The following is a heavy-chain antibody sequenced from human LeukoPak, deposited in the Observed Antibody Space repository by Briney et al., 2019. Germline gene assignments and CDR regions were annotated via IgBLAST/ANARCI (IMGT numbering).Heavy chain of an antibody. V-gene: IGHV1-18*01. CDR2: INTYNGNT. Sequence: ASVKVSCKASGYTFTSYGITWVRQAPGQGLEWMGWINTYNGNTNYVQKLQGRVTMTTDTSTSTAYMELRSLRSDDTALYYCARNSHGYSSGWLQFNFDYWGQGTLATVSS. D-gene: IGHD6-19*01. CDR1: GYTFTSYG. J-gene: IGHJ4*02. CDR3: ARNSHGYSSGWLQFNFDY.